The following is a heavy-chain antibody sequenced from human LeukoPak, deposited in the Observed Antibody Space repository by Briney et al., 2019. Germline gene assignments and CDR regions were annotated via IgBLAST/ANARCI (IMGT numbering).Heavy chain of an antibody. CDR2: ISSNGGST. J-gene: IGHJ4*02. Sequence: GGSLRLSCSASGFTFSSYAMHWVRQAPGKGLEYVSAISSNGGSTYYADSVKGRFTISRDNSKNTLYLQMSSLRAEDTAVYYCVKVSSTVGATYFDYWGQGTLVTVSS. CDR3: VKVSSTVGATYFDY. CDR1: GFTFSSYA. V-gene: IGHV3-64D*09. D-gene: IGHD1-26*01.